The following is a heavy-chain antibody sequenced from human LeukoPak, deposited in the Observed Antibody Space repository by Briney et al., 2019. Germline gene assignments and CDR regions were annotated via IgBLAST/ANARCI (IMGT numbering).Heavy chain of an antibody. D-gene: IGHD3-22*01. V-gene: IGHV3-21*01. J-gene: IGHJ4*02. CDR1: GFTFSTYS. CDR3: ARAGDYFDTSGYFYYFDY. CDR2: ISTSSGYI. Sequence: GRSLRLSCAVSGFTFSTYSMNWVRLDPGKWLEWVSFISTSSGYIYYTDSVKGRFTISRDNAKNSLYLQMNSLRAEDTAVYYCARAGDYFDTSGYFYYFDYWGQGTLVTVSS.